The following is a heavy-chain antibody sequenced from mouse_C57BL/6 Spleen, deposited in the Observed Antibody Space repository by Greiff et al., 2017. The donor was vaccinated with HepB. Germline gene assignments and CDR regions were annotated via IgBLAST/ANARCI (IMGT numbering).Heavy chain of an antibody. CDR1: GFTFSSYG. J-gene: IGHJ2*01. V-gene: IGHV5-6*01. CDR3: ARRDGNYDY. Sequence: VQLVESGGDLVKPGGSLKLSCAASGFTFSSYGMSWVRQTPDKRLEWVATISSGGSYTYYPDSVKGRFTISRDNAKNTLYLQMSSLKSEDTAMYYCARRDGNYDYWGQGTTLTVSS. D-gene: IGHD2-1*01. CDR2: ISSGGSYT.